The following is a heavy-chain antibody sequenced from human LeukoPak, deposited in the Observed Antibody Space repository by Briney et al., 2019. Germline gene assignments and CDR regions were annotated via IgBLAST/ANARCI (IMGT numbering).Heavy chain of an antibody. J-gene: IGHJ4*02. CDR2: ISNSGGST. V-gene: IGHV3-23*01. Sequence: GGSLRLSCSASGFTFSSYGMSWVRQAPGKGLEWVSGISNSGGSTNYADSVKGRFTISRDNSKNTLYLQMNSLRAEDTAVYYCAKDLWDSGSQAYFDYWGQGTLVTVSS. D-gene: IGHD3-10*01. CDR3: AKDLWDSGSQAYFDY. CDR1: GFTFSSYG.